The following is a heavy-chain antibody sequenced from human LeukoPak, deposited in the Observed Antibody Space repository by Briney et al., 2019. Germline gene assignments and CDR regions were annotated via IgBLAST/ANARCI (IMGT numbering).Heavy chain of an antibody. D-gene: IGHD3-3*01. V-gene: IGHV4-4*02. J-gene: IGHJ3*02. CDR3: ARGRSVVIIDDAFDI. Sequence: SGTLSLTCAVSGGSISSSNWWSWVRQPPGKGLEWIGEIYHSESTNYNPSLKSRVTISVDKSKNQFSLKLSSVTAADTAVYYCARGRSVVIIDDAFDIWGQGTMVTVSS. CDR1: GGSISSSNW. CDR2: IYHSEST.